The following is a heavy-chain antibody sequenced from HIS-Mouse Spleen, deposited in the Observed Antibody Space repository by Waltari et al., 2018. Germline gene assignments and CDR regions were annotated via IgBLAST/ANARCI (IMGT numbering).Heavy chain of an antibody. V-gene: IGHV4-39*07. CDR1: GGSISSSSYY. CDR2: IYYSGST. Sequence: QLQLQESGPGLVKPSETLSLTCTVSGGSISSSSYYWGWIRQPPGKGLALIGSIYYSGSTDYNPSLKSRVTIAVDTSKNQFSLKLSSVTAADTAVYYCAREIPYSSSWYDWYFDLWGRGTLVTVSS. J-gene: IGHJ2*01. D-gene: IGHD6-13*01. CDR3: AREIPYSSSWYDWYFDL.